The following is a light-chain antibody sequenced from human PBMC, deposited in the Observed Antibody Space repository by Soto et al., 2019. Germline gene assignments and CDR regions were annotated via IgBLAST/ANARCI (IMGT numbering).Light chain of an antibody. CDR3: MQALQTGT. Sequence: DIVMTQSPLSLPVTPGEPASISCRSSQSLLHSNGYNYLDWYLQKPGQSPQLLIYLGSNRASGVPDRFSGSGSGTDFTLKISRVEAEDVRIYYSMQALQTGTFGQGTKVEIK. V-gene: IGKV2-28*01. CDR2: LGS. J-gene: IGKJ1*01. CDR1: QSLLHSNGYNY.